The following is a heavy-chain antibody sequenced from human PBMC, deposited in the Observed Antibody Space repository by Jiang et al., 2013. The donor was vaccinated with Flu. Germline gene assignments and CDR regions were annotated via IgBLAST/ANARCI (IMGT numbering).Heavy chain of an antibody. CDR3: ARGGCLHLGGL. CDR2: VHHSGTT. D-gene: IGHD3-16*01. CDR1: GGSISSDHW. V-gene: IGHV4-4*02. J-gene: IGHJ4*02. Sequence: GPGLVKPSETLSLTCAVSGGSISSDHWWSWVRQPPGEGLEWIGEVHHSGTTNYSPSLKSRVTMSVDKSKNQSSLKLSSVTAADTAMYYCARGGCLHLGGLGGQGTLVIVSS.